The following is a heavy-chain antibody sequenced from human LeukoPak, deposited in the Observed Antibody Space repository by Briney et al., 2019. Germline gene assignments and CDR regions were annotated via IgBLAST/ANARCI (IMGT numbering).Heavy chain of an antibody. Sequence: PSETLSLTCTVSGGSISSYYWSWIRQPPGKGLEWIGYIYYSGSTSYNPSLKSRVTISVDTSKNQFSLKLSSVTAADTAVYYCARNKVVVNWFDPWGQGTLVTVSS. CDR3: ARNKVVVNWFDP. CDR2: IYYSGST. CDR1: GGSISSYY. V-gene: IGHV4-59*08. J-gene: IGHJ5*02. D-gene: IGHD3-22*01.